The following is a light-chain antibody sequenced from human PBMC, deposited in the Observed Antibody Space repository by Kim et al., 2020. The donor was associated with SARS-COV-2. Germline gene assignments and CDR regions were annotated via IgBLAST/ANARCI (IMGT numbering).Light chain of an antibody. V-gene: IGLV2-14*03. J-gene: IGLJ2*01. CDR2: DVS. CDR1: SSDVGGYNY. Sequence: QSITLSCTGTSSDVGGYNYVSWYQQHPGKAPKLMIYDVSNRPSGVSNRFSGSKSGNTASLTISGLHAEDEADYYCSSYTSSSTLEVFGGGTQLTVL. CDR3: SSYTSSSTLEV.